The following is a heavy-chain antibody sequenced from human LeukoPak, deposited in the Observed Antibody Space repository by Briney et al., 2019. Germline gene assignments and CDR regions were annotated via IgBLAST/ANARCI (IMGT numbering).Heavy chain of an antibody. CDR3: ARGQLGAYYYYYGLDV. CDR1: GFTFRRYS. Sequence: PGGSLRLSCATSGFTFRRYSINWVRQAPGKGLEWVSVIYAGASTYYADSVKGRFTISRDNSKNTLYLQMNSLRAEDTAVYYCARGQLGAYYYYYGLDVWGQGTTVAVSS. CDR2: IYAGAST. D-gene: IGHD1-1*01. V-gene: IGHV3-66*01. J-gene: IGHJ6*02.